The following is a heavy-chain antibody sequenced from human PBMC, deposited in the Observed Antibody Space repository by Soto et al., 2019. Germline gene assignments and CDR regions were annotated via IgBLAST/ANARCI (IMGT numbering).Heavy chain of an antibody. CDR2: INHSGST. Sequence: RSLTCAVYGGSFSGYYWSWIRQPPGKGLEWIGEINHSGSTNYNPSLKSRVTISVDTSKNQFSLKLSSVTAADTAVYYCARVLSYYYYGMDVWGQGTTVTVSS. CDR3: ARVLSYYYYGMDV. CDR1: GGSFSGYY. D-gene: IGHD2-15*01. J-gene: IGHJ6*02. V-gene: IGHV4-34*01.